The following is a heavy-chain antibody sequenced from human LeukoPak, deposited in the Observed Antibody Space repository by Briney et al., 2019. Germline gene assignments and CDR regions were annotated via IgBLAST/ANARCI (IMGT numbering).Heavy chain of an antibody. V-gene: IGHV4-61*02. CDR3: ARHFSYTYYQGFDY. CDR2: IYTSGST. J-gene: IGHJ4*02. D-gene: IGHD1-26*01. CDR1: GGSISSGSYY. Sequence: PSETLSLTCTVSGGSISSGSYYWSWIRQPAGKGLEWIGRIYTSGSTNYNPSLKSRVTISVDTSKNQFSLKLSSVTAADTAVYYCARHFSYTYYQGFDYWGQGTLVTVSS.